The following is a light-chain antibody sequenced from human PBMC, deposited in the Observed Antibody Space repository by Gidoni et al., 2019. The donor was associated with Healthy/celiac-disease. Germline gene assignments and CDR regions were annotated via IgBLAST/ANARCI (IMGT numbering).Light chain of an antibody. J-gene: IGKJ4*01. CDR1: PSISSY. V-gene: IGKV3-11*01. Sequence: ELVLTQSPAPLSFSPGERATLSCRASPSISSYLGKYQQKPGQAPRLLIFDASNRATGIPARCSGSGAGTDFTPTISNLEPEDFAVYYCQQRSNWPRVTFGGGTKVEIK. CDR2: DAS. CDR3: QQRSNWPRVT.